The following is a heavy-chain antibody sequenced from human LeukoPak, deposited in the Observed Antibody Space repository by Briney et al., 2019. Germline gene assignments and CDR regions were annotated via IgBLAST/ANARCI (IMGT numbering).Heavy chain of an antibody. Sequence: PSETLSLTCTVSSASISSSSYYWGWIRQPPGKGLEWIGSIYYSVSTYYNPSLKSRVTISVDTSKNKFSLKLSSVTAADTAVYYCASSVAMVPDYWGQGTLVTVPS. CDR1: SASISSSSYY. J-gene: IGHJ4*02. V-gene: IGHV4-39*01. CDR2: IYYSVST. CDR3: ASSVAMVPDY. D-gene: IGHD3-10*01.